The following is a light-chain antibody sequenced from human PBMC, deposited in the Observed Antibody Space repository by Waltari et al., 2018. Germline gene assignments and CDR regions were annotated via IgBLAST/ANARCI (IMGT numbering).Light chain of an antibody. CDR1: SSNIGHNG. Sequence: QSVLTQPPSVSEAPRQRVTISCSGSSSNIGHNGVNLYQQPPGKPPKRLIYYDYLVPSGVAARFSGSKYGTSAPLAISGLQSADEADYYCAAWDATLNQWVFGGGTKLTVL. CDR3: AAWDATLNQWV. CDR2: YDY. V-gene: IGLV1-36*01. J-gene: IGLJ3*02.